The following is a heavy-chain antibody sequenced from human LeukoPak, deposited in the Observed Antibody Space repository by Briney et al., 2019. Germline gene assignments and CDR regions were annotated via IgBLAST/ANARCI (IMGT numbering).Heavy chain of an antibody. D-gene: IGHD6-13*01. Sequence: PGEYLKISCKGSGYDFSGYWITWVRQMPGKGLEWMGRIDPSDSYTNYSPSFQGHVTISADRSIFTAYLQWTSLKASDAAIYYCARHRYSSSWYDSWGQGTLVTVSS. J-gene: IGHJ5*01. CDR3: ARHRYSSSWYDS. CDR2: IDPSDSYT. V-gene: IGHV5-10-1*01. CDR1: GYDFSGYW.